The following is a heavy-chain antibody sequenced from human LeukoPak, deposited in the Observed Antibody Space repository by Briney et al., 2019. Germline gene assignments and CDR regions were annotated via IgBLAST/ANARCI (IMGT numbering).Heavy chain of an antibody. CDR3: ARPEDGGNAVY. Sequence: SVKVFCKASGYTFTAYYMPWLRQPPVQWLDWMGRINPNSDVTNYAQKCQGRVTMTRDTSISTAYMELSRLRSDDTAVYYCARPEDGGNAVYWGQGTLVTVSS. D-gene: IGHD4-23*01. CDR2: INPNSDVT. V-gene: IGHV1-2*06. J-gene: IGHJ4*02. CDR1: GYTFTAYY.